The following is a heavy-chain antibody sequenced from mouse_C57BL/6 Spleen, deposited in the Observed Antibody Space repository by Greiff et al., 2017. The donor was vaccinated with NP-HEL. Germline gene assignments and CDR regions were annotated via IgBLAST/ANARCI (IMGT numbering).Heavy chain of an antibody. J-gene: IGHJ2*01. Sequence: VQLKQSGPELVKPGASVTIPCKASGYTFTDYNMDWVKQSHGKSLEWIGDINPNNGGTIYNQKFKGKATLTVDKSSSTAYMELRSLTSEDTAVYYCARSFYSNYFDYWGQGTTLTVSS. V-gene: IGHV1-18*01. CDR1: GYTFTDYN. CDR3: ARSFYSNYFDY. D-gene: IGHD2-5*01. CDR2: INPNNGGT.